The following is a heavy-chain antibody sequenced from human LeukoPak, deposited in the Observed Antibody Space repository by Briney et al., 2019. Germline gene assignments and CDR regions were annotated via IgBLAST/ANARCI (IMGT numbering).Heavy chain of an antibody. D-gene: IGHD5-18*01. CDR1: GFTFSSYE. J-gene: IGHJ6*03. CDR3: AKVASAMVTYYYMDV. V-gene: IGHV3-48*03. CDR2: ISGRGSTI. Sequence: GGSLRLSCAASGFTFSSYEMNWVRQAPGKGLEGASYISGRGSTIYYADSVKGRFTISRENSKNTLYLQLNSLRAEDTAVYYCAKVASAMVTYYYMDVWGKGTTVTISS.